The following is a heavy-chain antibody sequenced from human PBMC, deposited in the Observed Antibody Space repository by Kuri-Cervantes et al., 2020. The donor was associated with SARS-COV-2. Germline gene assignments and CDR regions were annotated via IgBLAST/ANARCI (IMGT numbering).Heavy chain of an antibody. D-gene: IGHD5-18*01. V-gene: IGHV3-7*01. Sequence: GESLKISCAASGFTFSSYWMSWVRQAPGKGLEWVANIKQDGSEKYYVDSVKGRFTISRDNAKNSLYLQMNSLRAEGTAVYYCARDRRIQLWLYGSWYFDLWGRGTLVTVSS. CDR1: GFTFSSYW. J-gene: IGHJ2*01. CDR3: ARDRRIQLWLYGSWYFDL. CDR2: IKQDGSEK.